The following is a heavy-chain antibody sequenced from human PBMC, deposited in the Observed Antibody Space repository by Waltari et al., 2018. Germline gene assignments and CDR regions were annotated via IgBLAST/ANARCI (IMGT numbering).Heavy chain of an antibody. CDR1: GFTFRKYA. D-gene: IGHD6-13*01. J-gene: IGHJ4*02. V-gene: IGHV3-30-3*01. CDR3: ASVAAADFDY. CDR2: ISSDGTYK. Sequence: QVQLVESGGGVVQPGKSLRLPCAASGFTFRKYAMHWVRQAPGKVLDGVTGISSDGTYKAYADPVKGRFTISRDNSKNTLFLQMNSLTTEDTAVYYCASVAAADFDYWGQGTLVTVSS.